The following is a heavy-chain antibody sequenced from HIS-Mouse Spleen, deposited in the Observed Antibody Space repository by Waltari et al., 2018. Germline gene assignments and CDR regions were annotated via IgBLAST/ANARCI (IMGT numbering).Heavy chain of an antibody. V-gene: IGHV4-59*01. CDR1: VGSISSYY. CDR2: IYYSGST. J-gene: IGHJ4*02. Sequence: QVQLQESGPGLVKPSETLSLTCTVSVGSISSYYCSWIRQPPGKGLEWIGYIYYSGSTNYNPSLKSRVTISVDTSKNQFSLKLSSVTAADTAVYYCARDRRDYYGSGSYYIGGDYYFDYWGQGTLVTVSS. D-gene: IGHD3-10*01. CDR3: ARDRRDYYGSGSYYIGGDYYFDY.